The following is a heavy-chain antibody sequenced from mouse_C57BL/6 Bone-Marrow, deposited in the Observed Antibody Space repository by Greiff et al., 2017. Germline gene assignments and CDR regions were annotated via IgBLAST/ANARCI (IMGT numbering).Heavy chain of an antibody. J-gene: IGHJ4*01. CDR2: IAPETGGT. V-gene: IGHV1-15*01. CDR1: GYTFTDYE. Sequence: QVQLQQSGAELVRPGASVTLSCKASGYTFTDYEMHWVKQTPVHGLEWIGAIAPETGGTAYNQKFKGKAILTADKSSSTAYMELRSLTSEDSAVYYCTLYGSSPLYAMDYWGQGTSVTVSA. D-gene: IGHD1-1*01. CDR3: TLYGSSPLYAMDY.